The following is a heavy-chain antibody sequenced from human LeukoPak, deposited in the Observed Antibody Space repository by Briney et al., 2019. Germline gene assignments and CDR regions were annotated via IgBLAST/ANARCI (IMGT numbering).Heavy chain of an antibody. D-gene: IGHD4-11*01. CDR2: ISYDGSNK. V-gene: IGHV3-30-3*01. Sequence: PGGSLRLSCAASGFTFSSYAMHWVRQAPGKGLEWVAVISYDGSNKYYADSVKGRFTISRDNSKNTLYLQMNSLRAEDTAVYYCARGFGNYGLIDYWGQGTLVTVSS. J-gene: IGHJ4*02. CDR3: ARGFGNYGLIDY. CDR1: GFTFSSYA.